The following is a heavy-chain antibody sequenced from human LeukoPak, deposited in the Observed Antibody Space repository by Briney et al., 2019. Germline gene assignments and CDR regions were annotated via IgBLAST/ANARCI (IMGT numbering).Heavy chain of an antibody. Sequence: SETLSLTCTVSGGSISSSSYYWSWIRQPPGKGLEWIGYIYYSGSTNYNPSLKSRVTISVDTSKNQFSLKLSSVTAADTAVYYCARAAHIAARPGKFDPWGQGTLVTVSS. J-gene: IGHJ5*02. D-gene: IGHD6-6*01. V-gene: IGHV4-61*01. CDR3: ARAAHIAARPGKFDP. CDR1: GGSISSSSYY. CDR2: IYYSGST.